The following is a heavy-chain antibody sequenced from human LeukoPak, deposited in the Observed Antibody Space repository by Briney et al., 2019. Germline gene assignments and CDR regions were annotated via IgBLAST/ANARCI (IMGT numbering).Heavy chain of an antibody. CDR3: ARGDRVITATTHFAIDI. Sequence: PSQTQSLTCTVSGGSISSGSYYWSWIRQPAGKGLEWIGRILTSGSTNYNPSLKSRVTISVDTSINQFSLKLSSVTAADTAVYFCARGDRVITATTHFAIDIWGQGTMVTVSS. CDR1: GGSISSGSYY. V-gene: IGHV4-61*02. J-gene: IGHJ3*02. D-gene: IGHD4-17*01. CDR2: ILTSGST.